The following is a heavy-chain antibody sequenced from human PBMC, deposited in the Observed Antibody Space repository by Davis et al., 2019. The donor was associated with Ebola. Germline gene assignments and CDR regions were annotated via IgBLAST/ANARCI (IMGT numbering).Heavy chain of an antibody. V-gene: IGHV3-48*02. D-gene: IGHD3-3*01. CDR1: GFAFSSYS. CDR2: ISDGSRTI. J-gene: IGHJ4*02. Sequence: GESLKISCAASGFAFSSYSMNWVRQAPGKGLEWVSYISDGSRTIYYADSVKGRFTISRDNAKNSLYLQMSSLRDEDTAVYYCARGNVLRYLEWFFYFDYWGQGSLVTVSS. CDR3: ARGNVLRYLEWFFYFDY.